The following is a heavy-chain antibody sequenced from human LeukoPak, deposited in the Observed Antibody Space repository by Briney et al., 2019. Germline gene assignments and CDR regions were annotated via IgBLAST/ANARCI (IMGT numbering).Heavy chain of an antibody. CDR3: AREYSYVSDAFDI. D-gene: IGHD3-10*02. CDR1: GSSFSSCE. V-gene: IGHV3-48*03. CDR2: ISRIASTI. Sequence: GGSLRLSCEASGSSFSSCEMNWVRQAPGKGLEWLSYISRIASTIYYAASVKGRFTISRDNAKNSLYLQMNSLRAEDTAVYYCAREYSYVSDAFDIWGQGTMVTVSS. J-gene: IGHJ3*02.